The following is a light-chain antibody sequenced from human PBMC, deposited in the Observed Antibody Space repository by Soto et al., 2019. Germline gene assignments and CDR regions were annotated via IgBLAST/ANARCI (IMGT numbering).Light chain of an antibody. CDR1: SSNIGALYD. V-gene: IGLV1-40*01. Sequence: QSVLTQPPSVSGAPGQRVTISCTGSSSNIGALYDVNWYQQLPGTAPKLLIYDNNNRPSGVPDRFSGSKSGTSASLAITGLQAEDEADYYGQSYANSLSGHVVFGGGTEVTVL. CDR2: DNN. CDR3: QSYANSLSGHVV. J-gene: IGLJ2*01.